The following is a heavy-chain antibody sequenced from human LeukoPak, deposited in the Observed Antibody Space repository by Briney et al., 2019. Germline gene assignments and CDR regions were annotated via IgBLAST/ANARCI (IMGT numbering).Heavy chain of an antibody. J-gene: IGHJ4*02. CDR1: GFTVSSNY. V-gene: IGHV3-66*02. CDR3: ARGTGSYVRFDY. Sequence: GGSLRLSYAASGFTVSSNYMSWVRQAPGKGLEWVSVIYSGGSTYYADSVKGRFTISRDNSKNTLYLQMNSLRAEDTAVYYCARGTGSYVRFDYWGQGTLVTVSS. D-gene: IGHD1-26*01. CDR2: IYSGGST.